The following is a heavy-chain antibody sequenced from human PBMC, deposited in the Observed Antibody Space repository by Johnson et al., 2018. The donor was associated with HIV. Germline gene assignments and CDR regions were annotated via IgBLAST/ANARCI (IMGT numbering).Heavy chain of an antibody. CDR2: IGYDGNDK. D-gene: IGHD3-22*01. CDR3: ARDWDYYDTSGYYYANMVDAFDV. Sequence: QEKLVESGGGLIQPGGSLRLSCAASGFAVRSYAMHWVRQAPGKGLEWVAAIGYDGNDKDYADSVKGRFTISRDNSRNTLYLQMNSLRAGDTAVYYCARDWDYYDTSGYYYANMVDAFDVWGQGTVVTVSS. CDR1: GFAVRSYA. J-gene: IGHJ3*01. V-gene: IGHV3-30*14.